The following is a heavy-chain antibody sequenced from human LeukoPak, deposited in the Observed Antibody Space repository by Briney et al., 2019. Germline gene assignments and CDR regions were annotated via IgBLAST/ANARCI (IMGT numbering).Heavy chain of an antibody. D-gene: IGHD3-16*01. J-gene: IGHJ4*02. CDR2: ISGSGGST. CDR1: GFTFSSYA. V-gene: IGHV3-23*01. CDR3: AKDPQVVLGSLPDY. Sequence: GGSLRLSCAASGFTFSSYAMSWVRQAPGKGLGWVSAISGSGGSTYYADSVKGRFTISRDNSKNTLYLQMNSLRAEDTAVYYCAKDPQVVLGSLPDYWGQGTLVTVSS.